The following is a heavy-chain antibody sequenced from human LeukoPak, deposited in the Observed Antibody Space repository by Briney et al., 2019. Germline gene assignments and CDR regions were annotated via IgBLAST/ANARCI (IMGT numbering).Heavy chain of an antibody. CDR1: GFTFSSYA. D-gene: IGHD7-27*01. V-gene: IGHV3-21*01. J-gene: IGHJ4*02. Sequence: GGSLRLSCAASGFTFSSYAMSWVRQAPGKGLEWVSSISSSSSYIYYADSAKGRFTISRDNAKNSLYLQMNSLRAEDTAVYYCARDGLGAWGARYYFDYWGQGTLVTVSS. CDR2: ISSSSSYI. CDR3: ARDGLGAWGARYYFDY.